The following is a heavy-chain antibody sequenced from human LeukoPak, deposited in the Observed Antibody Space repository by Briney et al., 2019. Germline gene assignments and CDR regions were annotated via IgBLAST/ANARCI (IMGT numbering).Heavy chain of an antibody. Sequence: GGSLRLSCAASGFPFSSYVMSWVRQPPGKGLEWVALITASGAGTYYADSVKGRFTISRDNSKNTLYLQMISLRAEDTAVYYCAKGVSDYGGNSGDCWGQGTLVTVSS. CDR2: ITASGAGT. D-gene: IGHD4-23*01. CDR3: AKGVSDYGGNSGDC. CDR1: GFPFSSYV. V-gene: IGHV3-23*01. J-gene: IGHJ4*02.